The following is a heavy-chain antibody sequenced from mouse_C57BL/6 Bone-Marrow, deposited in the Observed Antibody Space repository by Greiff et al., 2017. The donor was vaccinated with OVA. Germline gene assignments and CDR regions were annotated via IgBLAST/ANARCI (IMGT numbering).Heavy chain of an antibody. J-gene: IGHJ3*01. CDR1: GFTFSSYA. CDR2: ISDGGSYT. V-gene: IGHV5-4*01. D-gene: IGHD2-2*01. Sequence: DVQLVESGGGLVKPGGSLKLSCAASGFTFSSYAMSWVRQTPEKRLEWVATISDGGSYTYYPDNVKGRFTISRDNAKNNLYLQMSHLKSEDTAMYYCAREEDGYDGFAYWGQGTLVTVSA. CDR3: AREEDGYDGFAY.